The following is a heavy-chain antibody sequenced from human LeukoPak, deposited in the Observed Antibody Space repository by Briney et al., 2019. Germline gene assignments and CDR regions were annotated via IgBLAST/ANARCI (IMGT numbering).Heavy chain of an antibody. Sequence: GASVKVSCKASGGTFSSYAISWVRQAPGQGLEWRGKIIPILGIANYAQKFQGRVTITADKSTSTAYMELSSLRSEDTAVYYCARDLGSAAGSYYYYGMDVWGQGTTVTVSS. CDR2: IIPILGIA. V-gene: IGHV1-69*04. CDR3: ARDLGSAAGSYYYYGMDV. CDR1: GGTFSSYA. J-gene: IGHJ6*02. D-gene: IGHD6-13*01.